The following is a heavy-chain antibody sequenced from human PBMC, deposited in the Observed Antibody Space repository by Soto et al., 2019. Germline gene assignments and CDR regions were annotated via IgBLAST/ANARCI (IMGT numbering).Heavy chain of an antibody. CDR3: VRDNNWSFDY. CDR1: GFIFSSHW. V-gene: IGHV3-74*01. Sequence: PEGSLRLSCAASGFIFSSHWMHWVRQAPGKGLVGVSHIGPDGSNIWEADSVQGRFTISRDNARNRLYLQMNSLRDEDTAIYYCVRDNNWSFDYWGQRIQWTVSS. D-gene: IGHD1-1*01. CDR2: IGPDGSNI. J-gene: IGHJ4*02.